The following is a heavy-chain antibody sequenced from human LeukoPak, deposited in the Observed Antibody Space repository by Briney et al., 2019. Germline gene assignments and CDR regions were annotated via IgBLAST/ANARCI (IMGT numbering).Heavy chain of an antibody. CDR1: GFTFSSCS. D-gene: IGHD6-13*01. J-gene: IGHJ6*03. Sequence: TGGSLRLSCAASGFTFSSCSMNWVRQAPGKGLEWVSSISSSSSYIYYADSVKGRFTISRDNAKNSLYLQMNSLRAEDTAVYYCARDTWGYSSSWYDRSLYYYYMDVWGKGTTVAVSS. CDR2: ISSSSSYI. V-gene: IGHV3-21*01. CDR3: ARDTWGYSSSWYDRSLYYYYMDV.